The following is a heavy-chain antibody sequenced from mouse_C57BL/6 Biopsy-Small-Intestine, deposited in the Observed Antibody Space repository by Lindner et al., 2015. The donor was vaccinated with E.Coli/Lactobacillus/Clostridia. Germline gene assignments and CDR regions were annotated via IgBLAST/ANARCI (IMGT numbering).Heavy chain of an antibody. CDR3: AADVLGQISNGWYGFFDY. V-gene: IGHV1-4*01. Sequence: SVKVSCKASGFTFSSSAMQWVRQARGQPLEWIGRIVAGSGNTKYAQKFQERVTITRDMSTSTVYMELTSLRSEDTAVYYCAADVLGQISNGWYGFFDYWGQGTLVTVSS. J-gene: IGHJ4*01. CDR1: GFTFSSSA. D-gene: IGHD3-3*01. CDR2: IVAGSGNT.